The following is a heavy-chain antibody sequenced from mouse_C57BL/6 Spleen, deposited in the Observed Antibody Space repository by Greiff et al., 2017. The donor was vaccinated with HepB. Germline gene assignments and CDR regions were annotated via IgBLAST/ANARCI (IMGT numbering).Heavy chain of an antibody. J-gene: IGHJ3*01. CDR1: GYSFTSYY. Sequence: QVQLQQSGPELVKPGASVKISCKASGYSFTSYYIHWVKQRTGQGLEWIGWIYPGSGNTKYNEKFKGKATLTADTSSSTAYMKLSSLTSEDSAVYYCARSDGSSYAWFAYWGQGTLVTVSA. V-gene: IGHV1-66*01. CDR2: IYPGSGNT. D-gene: IGHD1-1*01. CDR3: ARSDGSSYAWFAY.